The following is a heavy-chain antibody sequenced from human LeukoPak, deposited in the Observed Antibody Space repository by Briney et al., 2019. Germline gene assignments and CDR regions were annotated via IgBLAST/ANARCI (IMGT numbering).Heavy chain of an antibody. D-gene: IGHD3-22*01. CDR3: ARGPYYYDSSGYYIPYYGMDV. Sequence: SETLSLTCAVSGGSISSSNWWSWVRQPPGGGLEWIGEIYHSGSTNYNPSLKSRVTISVDKSKNQFSLKLSSVTAADTAVYYCARGPYYYDSSGYYIPYYGMDVWGQGTTVTVSS. CDR2: IYHSGST. CDR1: GGSISSSNW. J-gene: IGHJ6*02. V-gene: IGHV4-4*02.